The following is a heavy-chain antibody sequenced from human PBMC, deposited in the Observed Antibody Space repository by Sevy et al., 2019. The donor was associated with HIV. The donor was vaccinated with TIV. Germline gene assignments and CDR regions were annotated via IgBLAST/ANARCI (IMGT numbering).Heavy chain of an antibody. CDR2: ISRSGSTI. J-gene: IGHJ5*02. D-gene: IGHD3-22*01. CDR1: GFTFSDYY. CDR3: ARENAMIDGPGWFDH. V-gene: IGHV3-11*01. Sequence: GGSLRLSCAASGFTFSDYYMSWIRQAPGKGLEWVSYISRSGSTINYADSVKGRFTISRDNAKNSLYLQMNSLRAEDTVVYYCARENAMIDGPGWFDHWGQGTLVTVSS.